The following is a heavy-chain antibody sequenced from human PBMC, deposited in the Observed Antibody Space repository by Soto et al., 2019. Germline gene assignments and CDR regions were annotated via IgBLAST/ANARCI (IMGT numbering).Heavy chain of an antibody. J-gene: IGHJ5*02. D-gene: IGHD5-18*01. CDR2: ISGSGGST. CDR1: GFTFSSYA. CDR3: AKGTGIQLWQHRWFDP. Sequence: GGSLRLSCAASGFTFSSYAMSWVRQAPGKGLEWVSAISGSGGSTYYADSVKGRFTISRDNSKNTLYLQMNSLRAEDTAVYYCAKGTGIQLWQHRWFDPWGQGTLVTVSS. V-gene: IGHV3-23*01.